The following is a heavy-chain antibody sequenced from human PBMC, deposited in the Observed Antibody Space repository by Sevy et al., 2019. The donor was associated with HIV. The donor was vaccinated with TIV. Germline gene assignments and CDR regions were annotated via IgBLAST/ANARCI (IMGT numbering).Heavy chain of an antibody. Sequence: GGSLRLSCAASGFTFSRYGMHWVRQTPGKGMEWVAGIWYDGDNKEYSDYGKGRFTISRDNAKNTVYLHMSSLRVEDTATYYCAKATAASGYYFDSWGQGTLVTV. CDR3: AKATAASGYYFDS. CDR1: GFTFSRYG. CDR2: IWYDGDNK. J-gene: IGHJ4*02. V-gene: IGHV3-33*06. D-gene: IGHD6-13*01.